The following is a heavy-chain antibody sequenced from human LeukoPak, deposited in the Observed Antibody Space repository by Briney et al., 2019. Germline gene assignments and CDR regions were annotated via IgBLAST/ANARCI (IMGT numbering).Heavy chain of an antibody. CDR1: GGSFSGYY. CDR3: ARGRRYFDWLFRDTKMDY. CDR2: INHSGST. Sequence: PSETLSLTCAVYGGSFSGYYWSWIRQPPGKGLEWIGEINHSGSTNYNPSLKSRVTISVDTSKNQFSLKLSSVTAADTAVYYCARGRRYFDWLFRDTKMDYWGQGTLVTVSS. J-gene: IGHJ4*02. V-gene: IGHV4-34*01. D-gene: IGHD3-9*01.